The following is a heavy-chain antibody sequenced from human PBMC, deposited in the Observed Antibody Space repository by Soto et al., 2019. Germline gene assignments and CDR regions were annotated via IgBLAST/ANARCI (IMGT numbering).Heavy chain of an antibody. CDR3: ASERFSGAFDI. CDR1: GYTFTSYD. D-gene: IGHD1-26*01. CDR2: MNPNSGNT. V-gene: IGHV1-8*01. J-gene: IGHJ3*02. Sequence: QVQLVQSGAEVKKPGASVKVSCKTSGYTFTSYDINWVRQATGQGLEWMGWMNPNSGNTAYAQKLQXXVTMTRTTSISTAYMELSSLRSEDTAVYYCASERFSGAFDIWGQGTMVTVSS.